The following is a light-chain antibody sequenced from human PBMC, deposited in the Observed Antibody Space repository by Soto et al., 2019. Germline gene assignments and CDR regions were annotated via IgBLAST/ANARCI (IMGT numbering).Light chain of an antibody. V-gene: IGKV3-15*01. CDR3: QQYDDWPGT. J-gene: IGKJ1*01. Sequence: KGMTQSPATLSVSPGERDTLSCRASRGVSNNLAWYQQKPGQAPRLLIYGASTGATGIPARFSGSGAGTKFTLTISGLQSEDFSVYYCQQYDDWPGTFGQGTKVDI. CDR1: RGVSNN. CDR2: GAS.